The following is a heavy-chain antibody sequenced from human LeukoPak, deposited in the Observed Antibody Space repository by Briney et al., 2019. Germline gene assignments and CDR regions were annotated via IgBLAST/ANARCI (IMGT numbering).Heavy chain of an antibody. J-gene: IGHJ4*02. CDR3: AKDGARGSGYYFYYFDY. CDR2: ISGSGDST. D-gene: IGHD3-22*01. V-gene: IGHV3-23*01. CDR1: GFTFSSYA. Sequence: GGSLRLSCAASGFTFSSYAMSWVRQAPGKGLEWVSAISGSGDSTYYADSVKGRFTISRDNSKNTLYLQMNSLRAEDTAVYYCAKDGARGSGYYFYYFDYWGQGTLVTVSS.